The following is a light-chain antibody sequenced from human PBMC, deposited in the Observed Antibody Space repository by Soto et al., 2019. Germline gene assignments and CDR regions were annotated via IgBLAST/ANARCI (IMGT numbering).Light chain of an antibody. CDR1: SSDIGGYNY. V-gene: IGLV2-8*01. Sequence: QSVLTQPPSASGSPGQSVTISCTGTSSDIGGYNYVSWYQQHPGKVPKLMIYEVNKRPSGVPDRFSGSKSGNTASLTVSGLQADDEDDYYCTSYAGGNNVFGTGTKVTVL. CDR3: TSYAGGNNV. J-gene: IGLJ1*01. CDR2: EVN.